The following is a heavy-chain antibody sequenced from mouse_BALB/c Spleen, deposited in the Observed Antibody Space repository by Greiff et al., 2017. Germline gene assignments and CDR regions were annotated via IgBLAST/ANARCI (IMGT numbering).Heavy chain of an antibody. J-gene: IGHJ4*01. V-gene: IGHV5-6-4*01. Sequence: EVKLMESGGGLVKPGGSLKLSCAASGFTFSSYTMSWVRQTPGKRLEWVATISSGGSYTYYPDSVTGRFTISRDNAKNTLYLQMSSLKSEDTAMYYCTREASAMDYWGQGTSVTVSS. CDR1: GFTFSSYT. CDR3: TREASAMDY. CDR2: ISSGGSYT.